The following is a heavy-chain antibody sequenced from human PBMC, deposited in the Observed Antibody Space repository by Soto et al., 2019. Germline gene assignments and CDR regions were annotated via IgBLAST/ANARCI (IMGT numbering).Heavy chain of an antibody. CDR2: ISGSGGST. Sequence: GGSLRLSCAASGFTFSSYAMSWVRQAPGKGLEWVSAISGSGGSTYYADSVKGRFTISRDNSKNTLYLQMNSLRAEDTAVYYCAKDRGYCTNGVCWDYYYYYGMDVWGQGTTVTVSS. J-gene: IGHJ6*02. V-gene: IGHV3-23*01. CDR3: AKDRGYCTNGVCWDYYYYYGMDV. CDR1: GFTFSSYA. D-gene: IGHD2-8*01.